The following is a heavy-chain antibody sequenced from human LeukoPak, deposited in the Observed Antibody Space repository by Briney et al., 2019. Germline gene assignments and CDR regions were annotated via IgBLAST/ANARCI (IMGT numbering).Heavy chain of an antibody. D-gene: IGHD2-21*02. CDR2: ISSSSSYI. V-gene: IGHV3-21*01. CDR3: ARDAVTDNDYGDY. Sequence: GGSLRLSCAASGFTFSNYNMNWVRQAPGKGLAWVSSISSSSSYIFYAVSVKGRFTISRDNAKNSLYLQMNSLRAEDTAVYYCARDAVTDNDYGDYWGQGTLVTVSS. J-gene: IGHJ4*02. CDR1: GFTFSNYN.